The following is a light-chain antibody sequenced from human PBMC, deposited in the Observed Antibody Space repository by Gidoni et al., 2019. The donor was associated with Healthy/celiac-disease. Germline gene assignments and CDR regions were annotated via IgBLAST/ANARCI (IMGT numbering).Light chain of an antibody. Sequence: NFMLTQPHSVSESPGKTVTISCTGSSGSIASNYVQWYQQRPGSAPTTVIYEDNQRPSGVPDRFSGSIDSSSNSASLTISGLKTEDVADYYCQSYDSSNQDVVFGGGTKLTVL. CDR1: SGSIASNY. CDR3: QSYDSSNQDVV. V-gene: IGLV6-57*02. CDR2: EDN. J-gene: IGLJ2*01.